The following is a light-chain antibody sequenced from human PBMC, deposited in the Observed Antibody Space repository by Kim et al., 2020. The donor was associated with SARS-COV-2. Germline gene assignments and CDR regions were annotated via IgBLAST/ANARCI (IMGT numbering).Light chain of an antibody. CDR3: QKYNGAPWT. Sequence: ASERDRVTITCRGSKGISNDLAWYQQKPGKVPNLLIYGASAWQSGVPSRFSGRGSGTDFNLTISSLQPEGVAMYYCQKYNGAPWTFGQGTKVDIK. CDR1: KGISND. V-gene: IGKV1-27*01. J-gene: IGKJ1*01. CDR2: GAS.